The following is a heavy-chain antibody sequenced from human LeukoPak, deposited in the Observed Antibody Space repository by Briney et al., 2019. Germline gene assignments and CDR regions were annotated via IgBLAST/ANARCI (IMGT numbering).Heavy chain of an antibody. CDR1: GYTFTGYY. Sequence: GASVKVSCKASGYTFTGYYMHWVRQAPGQGLEWMGWINPNSGGTNYAQKFQGRVTMTRDTSISTAYMELSRLRSDDTAVYYCATAPITMVRGVQKEVHYYYYYMDVWGKGTTVTISS. D-gene: IGHD3-10*01. CDR3: ATAPITMVRGVQKEVHYYYYYMDV. J-gene: IGHJ6*03. CDR2: INPNSGGT. V-gene: IGHV1-2*02.